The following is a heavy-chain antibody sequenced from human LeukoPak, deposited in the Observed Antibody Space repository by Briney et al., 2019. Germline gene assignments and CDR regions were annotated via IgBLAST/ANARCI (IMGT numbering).Heavy chain of an antibody. Sequence: SQTLSLTCTVSGDSISSGSYYWNWIRQPAGKGLEWIGRIYFSGSTNYNPSLKSRVTISVDRSKNQFSLRLSSVTAADTAVYYCARNDAYSSGEEAFNIWDQGTVIIVSS. CDR1: GDSISSGSYY. J-gene: IGHJ3*02. CDR3: ARNDAYSSGEEAFNI. CDR2: IYFSGST. V-gene: IGHV4-61*02. D-gene: IGHD6-19*01.